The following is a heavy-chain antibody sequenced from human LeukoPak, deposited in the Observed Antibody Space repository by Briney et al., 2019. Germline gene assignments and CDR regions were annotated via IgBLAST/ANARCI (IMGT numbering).Heavy chain of an antibody. CDR2: ISGSGGST. D-gene: IGHD3-10*01. V-gene: IGHV3-23*01. CDR1: GFTFSSYG. J-gene: IGHJ4*02. Sequence: GGTLRLSCAASGFTFSSYGMSWVRQAPGKGLEWVSAISGSGGSTYYADSVKGRFTISRDNAKNTLYLQMNSLRAEDTAVYYCAREGFGEGTDEIDYWGQATLVTVSS. CDR3: AREGFGEGTDEIDY.